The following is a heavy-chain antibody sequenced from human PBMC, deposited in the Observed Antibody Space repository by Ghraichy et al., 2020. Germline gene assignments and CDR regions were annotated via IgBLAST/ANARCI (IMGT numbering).Heavy chain of an antibody. CDR2: IRSDGSNI. CDR3: AKGGPSGCDY. D-gene: IGHD6-19*01. J-gene: IGHJ4*02. Sequence: GESLNISCAASGFKFRTYLMHWVRQAPGKGLEWVAIIRSDGSNIYYSDSVKGRFTISRDNSKNTLYLQMNSLRTDDTAVYYCAKGGPSGCDYWGRGTLVTVSS. CDR1: GFKFRTYL. V-gene: IGHV3-30*02.